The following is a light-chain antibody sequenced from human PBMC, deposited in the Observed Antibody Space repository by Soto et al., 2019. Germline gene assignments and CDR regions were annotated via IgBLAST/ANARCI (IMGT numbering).Light chain of an antibody. CDR2: EGS. V-gene: IGLV2-23*01. J-gene: IGLJ2*01. Sequence: QSALTQPASVSGSPGQSITISCTGTSSDVGSYNLDSWYQQHPGKAPKLMIYEGSKRPSGVSNRFSGSKSGNTASLTISGLQAEDEADYYCCSYAGSTYVVFGGGTKLTVL. CDR3: CSYAGSTYVV. CDR1: SSDVGSYNL.